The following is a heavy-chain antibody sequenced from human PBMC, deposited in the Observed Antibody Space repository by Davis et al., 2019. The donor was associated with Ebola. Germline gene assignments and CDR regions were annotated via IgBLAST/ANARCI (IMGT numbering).Heavy chain of an antibody. J-gene: IGHJ1*01. V-gene: IGHV4-61*01. CDR3: ARDSTSCGSARSGSFPH. Sequence: PSETLSLTCTVSGGSVSSGTYYGRGRRKDPGKGLEWIGYISHSGSINFHPSLKSRVTISRDTSKNQFSLKLSSLPASDPAASAFARDSTSCGSARSGSFPHWLQRPLVTVSS. D-gene: IGHD3-10*01. CDR1: GGSVSSGTYY. CDR2: ISHSGSI.